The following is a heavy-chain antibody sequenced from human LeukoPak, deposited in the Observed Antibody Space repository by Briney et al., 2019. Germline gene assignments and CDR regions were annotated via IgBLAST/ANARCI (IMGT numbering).Heavy chain of an antibody. CDR3: ARAIPGPMLRGDPVDY. V-gene: IGHV1-2*02. CDR1: GYTFTGYY. CDR2: INPNSGGT. D-gene: IGHD3-10*01. Sequence: ASVKVSCKASGYTFTGYYMHWVRQAPGQGLEWMGWINPNSGGTNYAQKFQGRVTMTRDTSISTAYMELSRLRSDDTAVFYCARAIPGPMLRGDPVDYWGQGTLVTVSS. J-gene: IGHJ4*02.